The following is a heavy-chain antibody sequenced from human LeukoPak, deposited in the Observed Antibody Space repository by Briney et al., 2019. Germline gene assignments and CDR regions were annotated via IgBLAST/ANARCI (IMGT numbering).Heavy chain of an antibody. D-gene: IGHD2/OR15-2a*01. CDR3: AVIAGPDAFDI. J-gene: IGHJ3*02. CDR2: INADGSST. CDR1: GFTFSRYW. V-gene: IGHV3-74*01. Sequence: GGSLRLSCAASGFTFSRYWMYWVRQAPGKGLLWVSRINADGSSTTYADSVKGRFSISRDNAKNTLYLQMISLRAEDTAVYYCAVIAGPDAFDIWGQGTMVTVSS.